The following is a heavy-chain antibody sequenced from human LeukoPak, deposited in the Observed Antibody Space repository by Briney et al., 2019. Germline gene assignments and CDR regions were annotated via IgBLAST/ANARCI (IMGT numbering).Heavy chain of an antibody. D-gene: IGHD3-10*01. CDR1: GFTFSSHY. CDR3: ARDPRGSEYSHFDS. CDR2: IKQDGDEK. J-gene: IGHJ4*02. V-gene: IGHV3-7*01. Sequence: GGSLRLSCAASGFTFSSHYMSWVRQAPGKGLEWVANIKQDGDEKHYVDSVKGRFTISRDNAKSSLYLEMSSLRAEDTAVYYCARDPRGSEYSHFDSWGQGTQVTVSS.